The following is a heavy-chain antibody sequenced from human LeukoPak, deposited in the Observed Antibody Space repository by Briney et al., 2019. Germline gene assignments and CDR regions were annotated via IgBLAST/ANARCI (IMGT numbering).Heavy chain of an antibody. CDR1: GGSISSSSYY. CDR2: IYYSGST. V-gene: IGHV4-39*07. J-gene: IGHJ4*02. CDR3: ARAPHLWSPAYYFDY. Sequence: SETLSLTCTVSGGSISSSSYYWGWIRQPPGKGLEWIGSIYYSGSTYYNPSLKSRVTISVDTSKNQFSLKLSSVTAADTAVYYCARAPHLWSPAYYFDYWGQGTLVTVSS. D-gene: IGHD3-10*01.